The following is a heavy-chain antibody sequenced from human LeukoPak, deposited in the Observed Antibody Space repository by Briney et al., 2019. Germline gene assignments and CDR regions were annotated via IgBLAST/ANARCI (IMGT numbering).Heavy chain of an antibody. CDR1: GGSISSYY. V-gene: IGHV4-59*01. CDR2: IYYSGST. CDR3: GRGRYFDWSSFDY. Sequence: SETLSLTCTVSGGSISSYYWSWIRQPPGKGLEWIGYIYYSGSTNYNPSLKSRVTISVDTSKNQFSLKLSSVTAADTAVYYCGRGRYFDWSSFDYWGQGTLVTVSS. D-gene: IGHD3-9*01. J-gene: IGHJ4*02.